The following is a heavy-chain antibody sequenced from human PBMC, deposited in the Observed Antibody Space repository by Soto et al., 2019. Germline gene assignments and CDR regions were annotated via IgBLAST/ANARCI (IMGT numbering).Heavy chain of an antibody. J-gene: IGHJ5*02. CDR2: ISAYNGNT. CDR1: GYTFTSYG. D-gene: IGHD1-7*01. V-gene: IGHV1-18*01. Sequence: ASVKVSCKASGYTFTSYGISWVRQAPGQGLEWMGWISAYNGNTNYAQKLQGRVTMTTDTSTSTAYMELRSLRSDDTAVYYCARELTGTTGASRLRFDPWGQGTLVTAPQ. CDR3: ARELTGTTGASRLRFDP.